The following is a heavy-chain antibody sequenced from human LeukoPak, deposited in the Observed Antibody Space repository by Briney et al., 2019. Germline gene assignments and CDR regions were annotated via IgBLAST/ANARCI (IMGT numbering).Heavy chain of an antibody. J-gene: IGHJ3*02. D-gene: IGHD2-8*01. CDR3: ARQRGGQYEDAFDI. CDR1: GYTFTVYY. CDR2: INPSGGTT. Sequence: ASVKVSCKASGYTFTVYYIHWVRQAPGQGLEWMGIINPSGGTTIYAQKFQGRVTMTRDTSTSTVYMELSSLRSEDTAVYYCARQRGGQYEDAFDIWGQGTVVTVSS. V-gene: IGHV1-46*01.